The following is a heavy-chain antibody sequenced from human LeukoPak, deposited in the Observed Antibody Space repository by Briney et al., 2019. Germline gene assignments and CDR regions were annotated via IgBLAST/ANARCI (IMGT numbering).Heavy chain of an antibody. V-gene: IGHV4-39*07. CDR2: IYYSGNT. Sequence: SETLSLTCTVSGGSISSSSYYWGWIRQPPGKGLEWIGTIYYSGNTYYNPSLKSRVAISVDTSKNQFSLKLSSVTAADTAVYYCARVHPGYSYGYYFDYWGQGTLVTVSS. J-gene: IGHJ4*02. CDR3: ARVHPGYSYGYYFDY. D-gene: IGHD5-18*01. CDR1: GGSISSSSYY.